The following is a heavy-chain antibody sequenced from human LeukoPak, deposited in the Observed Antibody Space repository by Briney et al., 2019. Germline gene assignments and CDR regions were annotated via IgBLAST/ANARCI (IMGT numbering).Heavy chain of an antibody. J-gene: IGHJ5*02. D-gene: IGHD3-22*01. V-gene: IGHV4-34*01. CDR1: GGSFSGYY. CDR2: INHSGST. CDR3: ARAWDSSGYYYGNWFDP. Sequence: SETLSLTCAVYGGSFSGYYWSWIRQPPGKGLEWIGEINHSGSTNYNPSLKSRVTISVDTSKNQFSLKLSSVTAADTAVYYCARAWDSSGYYYGNWFDPWGQGTLVTVSS.